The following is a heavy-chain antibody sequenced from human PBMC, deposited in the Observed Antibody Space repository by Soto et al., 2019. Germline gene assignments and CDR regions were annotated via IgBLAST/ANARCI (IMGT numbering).Heavy chain of an antibody. CDR2: ISYDGSNK. D-gene: IGHD1-26*01. CDR1: GFTFSSYG. V-gene: IGHV3-30*03. Sequence: QVPLVESGGGVVQPGRSLRLSCAASGFTFSSYGMHWVRQAPGKGLEWVAVISYDGSNKYYADSVKGRFTISRDNSKNTLYLQMNSLRAEDTAVYYCASQIVGAKTNDYWGQGTLVTVSS. CDR3: ASQIVGAKTNDY. J-gene: IGHJ4*02.